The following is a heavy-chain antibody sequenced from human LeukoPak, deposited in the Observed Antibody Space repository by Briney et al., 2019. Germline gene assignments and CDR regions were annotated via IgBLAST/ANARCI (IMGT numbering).Heavy chain of an antibody. D-gene: IGHD3-22*01. CDR2: INHSGST. Sequence: PSETLSLTCAVYGGSFSGYYWSWIRQPPGKGLEWIGEINHSGSTNYNPSLKSRVTISVDTSKNQFSLKLSSVTAADTAVYYCARHAAVGDYDSSANPNWFDPWGQGTLVTVSS. J-gene: IGHJ5*02. CDR1: GGSFSGYY. V-gene: IGHV4-34*01. CDR3: ARHAAVGDYDSSANPNWFDP.